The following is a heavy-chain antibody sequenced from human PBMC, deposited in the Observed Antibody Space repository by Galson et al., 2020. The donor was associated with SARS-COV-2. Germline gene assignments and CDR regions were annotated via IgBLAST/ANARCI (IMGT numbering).Heavy chain of an antibody. V-gene: IGHV3-30*04. CDR1: GFTFSNYV. J-gene: IGHJ4*02. CDR3: ARGGEWELPYYFDY. D-gene: IGHD1-26*01. CDR2: ISSDGSNR. Sequence: QIGESLKLSCAASGFTFSNYVMHWVRQAPGKGPEWVAVISSDGSNRYYADSLKGRFTISRDNSKSTLYLQMNSLRAEDTAVYYCARGGEWELPYYFDYWGEGTLVTVSS.